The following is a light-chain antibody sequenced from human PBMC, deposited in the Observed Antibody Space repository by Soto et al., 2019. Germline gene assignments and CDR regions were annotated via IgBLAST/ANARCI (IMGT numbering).Light chain of an antibody. CDR3: QQYGSSLLT. V-gene: IGKV3-20*01. CDR2: GAS. CDR1: QSVSRNY. Sequence: EIVLTQSPGTLSLSPGERATLSCRASQSVSRNYLAWYQQKPGQAPRLLIYGASSRATGIPDRFSGSGSGTDFTLTISRLEPEDFAVDYCQQYGSSLLTFGGGTKVDIK. J-gene: IGKJ4*01.